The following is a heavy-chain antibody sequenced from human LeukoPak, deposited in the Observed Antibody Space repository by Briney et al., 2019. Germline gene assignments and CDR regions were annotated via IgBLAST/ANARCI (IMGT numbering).Heavy chain of an antibody. Sequence: GGSLRLPCAASGFTFSAYGMSWFRQAPGKGLEWVSAITYSSGNTYYADSVKGRFTISRDNSKNTLYLQMNSLRAEDTALYYCAKDGTGCGGDCYSDYWGQGTLVTVSS. CDR1: GFTFSAYG. CDR2: ITYSSGNT. D-gene: IGHD2-21*02. V-gene: IGHV3-23*01. J-gene: IGHJ4*02. CDR3: AKDGTGCGGDCYSDY.